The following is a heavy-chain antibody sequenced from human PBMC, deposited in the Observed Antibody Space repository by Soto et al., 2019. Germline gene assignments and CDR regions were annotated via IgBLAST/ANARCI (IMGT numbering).Heavy chain of an antibody. CDR1: GGTFSSYS. D-gene: IGHD1-7*01. J-gene: IGHJ6*02. CDR2: IIPIFGTA. V-gene: IGHV1-69*05. CDR3: AIYFSRANLITGTTDYVYGFDV. Sequence: SVQVSFQASGGTFSSYSISWVRQAPGRGLEGMGGIIPIFGTANYAQKFQGRVTITTDESTSTAYKELSSLRSEDTAVYYCAIYFSRANLITGTTDYVYGFDVWGQGTMVTVSS.